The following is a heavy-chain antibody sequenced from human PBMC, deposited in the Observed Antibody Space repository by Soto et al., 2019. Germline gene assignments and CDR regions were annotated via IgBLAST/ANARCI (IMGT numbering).Heavy chain of an antibody. D-gene: IGHD6-19*01. CDR1: GGSISSSNW. CDR2: IYHSGST. V-gene: IGHV4-4*02. J-gene: IGHJ4*03. Sequence: PSETLSLTCAVSGGSISSSNWWSWVRQPPGKGLEWIGEIYHSGSTNYNPSLKSRVTISVDKSKNQFSLKLSSVTAADTAVYYCARGLITGNHYSGGWYYFDSWGQGTTVTVSS. CDR3: ARGLITGNHYSGGWYYFDS.